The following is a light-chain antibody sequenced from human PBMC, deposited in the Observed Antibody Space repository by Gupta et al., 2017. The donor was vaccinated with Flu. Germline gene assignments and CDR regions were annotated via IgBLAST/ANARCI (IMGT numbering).Light chain of an antibody. J-gene: IGLJ2*01. CDR1: SSNIEDNY. CDR3: AVWDDRLDAWV. Sequence: QSVLIQTPSASGTPGQRFTMPCSGSSSNIEDNYVFWYQQLPGTAPKIIIYRNSQRPSGVPDRISGSKSGTSAFLAISGLRSEDEADYYCAVWDDRLDAWVFGGGTKVTVL. V-gene: IGLV1-47*01. CDR2: RNS.